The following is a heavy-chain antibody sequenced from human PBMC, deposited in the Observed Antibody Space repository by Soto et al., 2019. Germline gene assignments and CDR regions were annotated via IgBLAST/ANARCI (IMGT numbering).Heavy chain of an antibody. Sequence: QVQLVQSGAVVTKPGASVKVSCEASGYTFTSYYMHWVRQAPGQRLEYMGIINPNGGTTHYAQKFQGRVTMTRDTSTSTLYMELSSLRSEDTAMYYCAAYTSGWPTPWNWGQGTLVTVSS. J-gene: IGHJ4*02. CDR3: AAYTSGWPTPWN. V-gene: IGHV1-46*01. CDR1: GYTFTSYY. D-gene: IGHD6-19*01. CDR2: INPNGGTT.